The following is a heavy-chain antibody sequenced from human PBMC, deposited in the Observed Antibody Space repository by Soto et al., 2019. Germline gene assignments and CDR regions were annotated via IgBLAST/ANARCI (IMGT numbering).Heavy chain of an antibody. CDR2: TYYSGST. V-gene: IGHV4-59*01. D-gene: IGHD4-4*01. Sequence: SETLSLTCTVSGGSMISYYWNWMRQPPGKGLEWIGYTYYSGSTTYNPSLKSRVTISVDSSKNQFSLKLSSVTAADTAVYFCVSQRTTVITQAYFDYWGPGALVTVSS. CDR3: VSQRTTVITQAYFDY. J-gene: IGHJ4*02. CDR1: GGSMISYY.